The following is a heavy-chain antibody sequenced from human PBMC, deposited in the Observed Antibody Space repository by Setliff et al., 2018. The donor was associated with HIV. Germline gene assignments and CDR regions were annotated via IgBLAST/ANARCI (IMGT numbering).Heavy chain of an antibody. V-gene: IGHV4-38-2*01. J-gene: IGHJ3*01. CDR3: ARAPPGIQNDAFDV. Sequence: PSETLSLTCAVSGYSIGSGSFWGWIRQPPGKGLEWIATIPHNGGTYYNPDPSLTGRVTISLDTSKNQFSLKLAFVTAADTAVYYCARAPPGIQNDAFDVWGQGTMVTVSS. CDR2: IPHNGGT. CDR1: GYSIGSGSF.